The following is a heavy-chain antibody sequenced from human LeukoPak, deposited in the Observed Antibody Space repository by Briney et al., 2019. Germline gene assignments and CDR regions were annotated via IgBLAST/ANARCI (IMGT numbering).Heavy chain of an antibody. CDR2: ISFNGDT. Sequence: PSETLSLTCAVSGGSISRDSSYWSWLRQYPGTGLEWIGFISFNGDTNYNPSLKSRLTISRDMSKNQFSLRLSSVTAADTALYYCGGANSGYYPIDNWGQGTLVSVSS. D-gene: IGHD3-22*01. V-gene: IGHV4-31*11. J-gene: IGHJ4*02. CDR3: GGANSGYYPIDN. CDR1: GGSISRDSSY.